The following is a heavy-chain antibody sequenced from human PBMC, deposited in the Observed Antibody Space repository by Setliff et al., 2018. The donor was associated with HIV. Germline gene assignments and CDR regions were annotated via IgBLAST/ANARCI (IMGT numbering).Heavy chain of an antibody. J-gene: IGHJ5*02. D-gene: IGHD2-2*01. CDR1: NYSISSGYY. V-gene: IGHV4-38-2*02. Sequence: SETLSLTCTVSNYSISSGYYWGWIRQPPGKGLEWIANIYHSRSTYYNPSLQSRVAISVDTSRNQFYLKLSSVTAADTAMYYCARGGTSSNWFDPWGQGTLVTVSS. CDR3: ARGGTSSNWFDP. CDR2: IYHSRST.